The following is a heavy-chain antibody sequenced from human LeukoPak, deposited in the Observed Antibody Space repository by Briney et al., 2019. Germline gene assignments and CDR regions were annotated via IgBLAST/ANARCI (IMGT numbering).Heavy chain of an antibody. V-gene: IGHV1-69*05. CDR1: GGTFSSYA. CDR2: IIPIFGTA. J-gene: IGHJ6*03. Sequence: ASVKVSCKASGGTFSSYAISWVRQAPGQGLEWMGGIIPIFGTANYAQKFQGRVTITTDESTSTAYMELSSLRSEDTAVYYCARVVGQTIFGVHETPSRYYYYMDVWGKGTTVTVSS. CDR3: ARVVGQTIFGVHETPSRYYYYMDV. D-gene: IGHD3-3*01.